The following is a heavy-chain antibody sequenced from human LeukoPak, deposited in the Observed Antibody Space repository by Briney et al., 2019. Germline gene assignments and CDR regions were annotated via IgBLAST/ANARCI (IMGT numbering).Heavy chain of an antibody. CDR1: GFTYNNYA. D-gene: IGHD4-17*01. J-gene: IGHJ4*02. Sequence: SGGSLRLSCADSGFTYNNYAMNWVRQAPGKELEWVSSISGGGEAKYYADSAKGRFTISRDNSQNTLYLQMNSLRAEDTAVYYCARDYADYVGYFFFDYWGQGTLVTVSS. CDR3: ARDYADYVGYFFFDY. CDR2: ISGGGEAK. V-gene: IGHV3-23*01.